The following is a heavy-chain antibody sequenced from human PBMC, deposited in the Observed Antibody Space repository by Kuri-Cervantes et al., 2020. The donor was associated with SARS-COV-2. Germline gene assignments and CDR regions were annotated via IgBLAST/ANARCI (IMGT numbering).Heavy chain of an antibody. CDR1: GCSFTSYW. CDR3: ARLWSYDFWSGYHEAGDY. Sequence: GESLKISCKGSGCSFTSYWIGWVRQMPGKGLEWMGIIYPGDSDTRYSPSFQGQVTISADKSISTAYLQWSSLKASDTAMYYCARLWSYDFWSGYHEAGDYWGQGTLVTVSS. D-gene: IGHD3-3*01. CDR2: IYPGDSDT. V-gene: IGHV5-51*01. J-gene: IGHJ4*02.